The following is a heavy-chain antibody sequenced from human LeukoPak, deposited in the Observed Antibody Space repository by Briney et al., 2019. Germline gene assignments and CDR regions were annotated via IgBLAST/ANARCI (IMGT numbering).Heavy chain of an antibody. CDR2: INPSGGSA. V-gene: IGHV1-46*01. Sequence: ASVKVSCKASGYTFTSYYMHWVRQAPGQGLEWMGIINPSGGSASYAQKFQGRVTMTRDMSTSTVYMELSSLRSEDTAVYYCARSAPYYYYMDVWGKGTTVTVSS. J-gene: IGHJ6*03. CDR1: GYTFTSYY. CDR3: ARSAPYYYYMDV.